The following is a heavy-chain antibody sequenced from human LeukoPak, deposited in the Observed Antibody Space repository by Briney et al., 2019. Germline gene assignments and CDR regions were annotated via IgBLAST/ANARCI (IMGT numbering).Heavy chain of an antibody. Sequence: QPGGSLRLSCAASGFTFSSYAMHWVRQAPGKGLEYVSAISSNGGSTYYANSVKGRFTISRDNSRTTAYLQMNSLRAEDTAVYYCAKCGDSSGYYYSVDYWGQGTLVTVSS. CDR2: ISSNGGST. CDR3: AKCGDSSGYYYSVDY. J-gene: IGHJ4*02. CDR1: GFTFSSYA. V-gene: IGHV3-64*01. D-gene: IGHD3-22*01.